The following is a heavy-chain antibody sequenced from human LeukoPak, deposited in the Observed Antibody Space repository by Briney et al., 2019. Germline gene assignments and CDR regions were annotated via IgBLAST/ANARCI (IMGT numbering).Heavy chain of an antibody. D-gene: IGHD5-12*01. Sequence: PGGSLRLSCVASGFTFSSYWMSWVRQAPGKGLEWVANIKEDGSEKYYVDSVKGRFTISRDNAKNSLYLQMNSLRVEDTAVYYCARGQWLGDYWGQGTLVTVSS. CDR1: GFTFSSYW. CDR2: IKEDGSEK. CDR3: ARGQWLGDY. J-gene: IGHJ4*02. V-gene: IGHV3-7*01.